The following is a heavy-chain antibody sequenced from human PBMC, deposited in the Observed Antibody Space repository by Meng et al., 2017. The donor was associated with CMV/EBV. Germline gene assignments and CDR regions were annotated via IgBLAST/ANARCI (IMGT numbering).Heavy chain of an antibody. J-gene: IGHJ6*02. CDR2: INPSGGST. V-gene: IGHV1-46*01. Sequence: YYMRGVRQAPGQGLEWMGIINPSGGSTSYAQKFQGRVTMTRDTSTSTVYMELSSLRSEDTAVYYCARARGYSYGYMSGYYYYGMDVWGQGTTVTVSS. D-gene: IGHD5-18*01. CDR3: ARARGYSYGYMSGYYYYGMDV. CDR1: YY.